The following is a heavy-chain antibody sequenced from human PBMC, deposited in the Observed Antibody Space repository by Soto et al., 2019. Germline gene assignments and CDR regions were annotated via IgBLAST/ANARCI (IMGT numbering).Heavy chain of an antibody. V-gene: IGHV2-5*02. CDR1: GFSLSTSGVG. CDR3: ANRKRGSYLLA. J-gene: IGHJ5*02. Sequence: QITLKESGPTLVKPTQTLTLTCTFSGFSLSTSGVGVGWIRQPPGKALEWLALIYWDDDKRYSPSLKSRLTLTNDTSKNQVVSTMTYLEPVHTALYSSANRKRGSYLLACGKGTLVTVS. D-gene: IGHD5-18*01. CDR2: IYWDDDK.